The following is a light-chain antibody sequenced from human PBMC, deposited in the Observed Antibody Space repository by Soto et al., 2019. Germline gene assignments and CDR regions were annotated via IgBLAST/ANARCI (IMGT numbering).Light chain of an antibody. Sequence: EILMTQSPATLSVSPGETATLSCRASQSVSDNLAWYQQKPGQGPRLLIYGAFTRATGIPARFSGSGSGTEFTLTISSLQSEDFAVYYCQQYKNWPPLTFGGGTKVEIK. CDR3: QQYKNWPPLT. CDR2: GAF. CDR1: QSVSDN. V-gene: IGKV3-15*01. J-gene: IGKJ4*01.